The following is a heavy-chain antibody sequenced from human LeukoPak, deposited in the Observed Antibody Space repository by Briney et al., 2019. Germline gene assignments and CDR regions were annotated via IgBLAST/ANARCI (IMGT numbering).Heavy chain of an antibody. D-gene: IGHD4-17*01. V-gene: IGHV3-9*01. CDR2: ISWNSGSI. CDR3: AKDINPMTTVTTIDY. Sequence: GGSLRLSCAASGFTFDDYAMHWVRQAPGKGLEWVSGISWNSGSIGYADSVKGRFTISRDNAKNSLYLQMNSLRAEDTALYYCAKDINPMTTVTTIDYWGQGTLVTVSS. CDR1: GFTFDDYA. J-gene: IGHJ4*02.